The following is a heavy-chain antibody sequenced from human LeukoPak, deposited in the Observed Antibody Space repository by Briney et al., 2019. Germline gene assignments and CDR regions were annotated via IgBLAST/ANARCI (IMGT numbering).Heavy chain of an antibody. Sequence: GGSLRLSCAAAGFTFSSYWMSWFRQAPGKGLEWVGFIRSKLYGGTTEYAASVKGRFTISRDDSKSIAYLQMNSLKTEDTAVYYCTCGSSSSGWYDPYYFDYWGQGTLVTVSS. J-gene: IGHJ4*02. CDR3: TCGSSSSGWYDPYYFDY. D-gene: IGHD6-19*01. V-gene: IGHV3-49*03. CDR2: IRSKLYGGTT. CDR1: GFTFSSYW.